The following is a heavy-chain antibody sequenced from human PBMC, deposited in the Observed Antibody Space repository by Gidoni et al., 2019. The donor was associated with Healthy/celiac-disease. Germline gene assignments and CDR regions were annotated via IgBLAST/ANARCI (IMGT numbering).Heavy chain of an antibody. CDR2: ISYDGSNK. V-gene: IGHV3-30*18. CDR3: AKDYLLMVYAPLDY. Sequence: QVQLVESGGGVVQPGRSLRLSCAASGFTFSSYGMHWVRQAPGKGLEWVAVISYDGSNKYYADSVKGRFTISRDNSKNTLYLQMNSLRAEDTAVYYCAKDYLLMVYAPLDYWGQGTLVTVSS. CDR1: GFTFSSYG. D-gene: IGHD2-8*01. J-gene: IGHJ4*02.